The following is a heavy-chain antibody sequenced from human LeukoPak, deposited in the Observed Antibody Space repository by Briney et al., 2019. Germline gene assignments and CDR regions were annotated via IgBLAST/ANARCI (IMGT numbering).Heavy chain of an antibody. Sequence: VASVKVSCKASGYTFTDYYMHWVRQAPGQGLEWMGWISPNSGGTNYAQKFQGRVTMTRDTSISTAYMELSRLRSDDTAVYYCARDYVGDNWFDPWGQGTLVTVSP. CDR2: ISPNSGGT. J-gene: IGHJ5*02. CDR1: GYTFTDYY. V-gene: IGHV1-2*02. CDR3: ARDYVGDNWFDP. D-gene: IGHD3-16*01.